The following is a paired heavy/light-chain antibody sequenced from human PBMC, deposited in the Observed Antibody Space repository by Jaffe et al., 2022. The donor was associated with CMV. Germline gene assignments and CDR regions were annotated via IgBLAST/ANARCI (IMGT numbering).Heavy chain of an antibody. D-gene: IGHD5-12*01. Sequence: QVQLVESGGGLVEPGGSLRLSCAASGFTFSDYYLTWIRQVPGKGLEWVSYISVSGTNIYYADSVKGRFTISRDNARNSLYLQMNSLRAEDTALYYCAKGNIASLPSGGMDVWGQGTTVTVSS. V-gene: IGHV3-11*01. J-gene: IGHJ6*02. CDR2: ISVSGTNI. CDR3: AKGNIASLPSGGMDV. CDR1: GFTFSDYY.
Light chain of an antibody. CDR3: HQYYSIPWT. CDR2: WAS. Sequence: DIVLTQSPDSLAVSLGERATINCKSSQSVLYSSNNKNYFAWYQQKPGQPPKLLIYWASTRESGVPDRFSGSGSGTDFTLTISSLQAEDVAIYYCHQYYSIPWTFGQGTKVEIK. CDR1: QSVLYSSNNKNY. J-gene: IGKJ1*01. V-gene: IGKV4-1*01.